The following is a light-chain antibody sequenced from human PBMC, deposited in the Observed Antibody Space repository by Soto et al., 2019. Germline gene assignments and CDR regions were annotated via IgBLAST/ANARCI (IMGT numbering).Light chain of an antibody. Sequence: DVVMTQPPLSLPVTLGQPASISCRSNQSLVHSDGIAYFSWFQQRPGRSPRRLIYKVSNRDSGVPARFSGSGSGTDFALKISRVEAEDVGVYYCMQGTHWPITFGQGTRRRL. V-gene: IGKV2-30*02. J-gene: IGKJ5*01. CDR3: MQGTHWPIT. CDR1: QSLVHSDGIAY. CDR2: KVS.